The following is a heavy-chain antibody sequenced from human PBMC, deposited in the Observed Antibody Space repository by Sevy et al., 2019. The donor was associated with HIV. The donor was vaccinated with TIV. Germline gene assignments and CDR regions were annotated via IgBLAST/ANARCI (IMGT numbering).Heavy chain of an antibody. CDR3: AKDGLWLSVAY. D-gene: IGHD5-18*01. V-gene: IGHV3-23*01. Sequence: GGSLRLSCAASRFTFSSYAMTWVRQAPGKGLEWVSSITGSGGNTYYSDSVKGRFTISRDSSKNTVSLQMNSLRAEDTAVYYCAKDGLWLSVAYWGQGTLVTVSS. CDR2: ITGSGGNT. CDR1: RFTFSSYA. J-gene: IGHJ4*02.